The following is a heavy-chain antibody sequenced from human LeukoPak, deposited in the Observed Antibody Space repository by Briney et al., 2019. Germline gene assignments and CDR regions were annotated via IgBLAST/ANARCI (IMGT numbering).Heavy chain of an antibody. D-gene: IGHD1-20*01. Sequence: SETLSLTCTVSGGSISSSSYYWGWIRQPPGKGLEWIGSIYYSGSTYYNPSLKSRVTISVDTSKNQFSLKLSSVTAADTAVYYCARQSRGYNWNDSSDWFDPWGQGTLVTVSS. V-gene: IGHV4-39*01. CDR3: ARQSRGYNWNDSSDWFDP. CDR1: GGSISSSSYY. CDR2: IYYSGST. J-gene: IGHJ5*02.